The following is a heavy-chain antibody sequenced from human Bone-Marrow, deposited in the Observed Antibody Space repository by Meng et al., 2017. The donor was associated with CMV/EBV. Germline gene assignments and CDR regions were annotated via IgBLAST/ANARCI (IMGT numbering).Heavy chain of an antibody. D-gene: IGHD1-26*01. J-gene: IGHJ4*02. V-gene: IGHV4-34*01. Sequence: QVPLQRWGEGLLNPAGTRSITCGVYGAPCSGYWSWVRQPPGKGLEWIGEITHSGSTNYNVSLKSRVTISIDTSKNQFSLKLSSVTATDTAVYYCAPGFRSWSGSYSSWGQGTLVTVSS. CDR2: ITHSGST. CDR1: GAPCSGY. CDR3: APGFRSWSGSYSS.